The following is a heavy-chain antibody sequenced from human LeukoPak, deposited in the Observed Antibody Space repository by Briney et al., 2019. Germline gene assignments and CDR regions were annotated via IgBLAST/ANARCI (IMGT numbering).Heavy chain of an antibody. CDR1: SRSFSGYY. CDR2: INHRGST. J-gene: IGHJ3*02. CDR3: ARGRYYYDSSGYYLRDAAFDI. Sequence: SETLSLTCAVYSRSFSGYYWRWIRHPPGGGREWIGEINHRGSTNYNRSLKSRVTISVDASKNPFSLKLSSVTAADTAVYYCARGRYYYDSSGYYLRDAAFDIWGQGTMVTVSS. V-gene: IGHV4-34*01. D-gene: IGHD3-22*01.